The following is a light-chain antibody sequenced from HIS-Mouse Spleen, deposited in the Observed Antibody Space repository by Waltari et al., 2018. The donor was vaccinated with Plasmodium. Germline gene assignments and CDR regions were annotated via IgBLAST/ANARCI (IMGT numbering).Light chain of an antibody. J-gene: IGLJ2*01. CDR2: EVS. CDR1: SSDVGGYNY. Sequence: QSALTQPPSASGSPGQSVTISCTGTSSDVGGYNYVSRYHQHPGKAPKLMIYEVSKRPSGVPYRFSGSKAGNTASLTVSGLQAEDEADYYCSSYAGSNNLVFGGGTKLTVL. V-gene: IGLV2-8*01. CDR3: SSYAGSNNLV.